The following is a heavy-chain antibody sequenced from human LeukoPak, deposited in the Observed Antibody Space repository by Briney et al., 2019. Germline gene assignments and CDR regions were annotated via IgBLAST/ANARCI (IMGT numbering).Heavy chain of an antibody. V-gene: IGHV3-66*04. Sequence: GGSLRLSCAASGFTVSSNYMSWVRQAPGKGLEWVSGIYSGGSTYYADSVKGRFTISRDNSKNTLYLQMNSLRAEDTAVYYCARQHGIAVAGTLFRRYYYYMDVWGKGTTVTISS. CDR2: IYSGGST. CDR3: ARQHGIAVAGTLFRRYYYYMDV. J-gene: IGHJ6*03. CDR1: GFTVSSNY. D-gene: IGHD6-19*01.